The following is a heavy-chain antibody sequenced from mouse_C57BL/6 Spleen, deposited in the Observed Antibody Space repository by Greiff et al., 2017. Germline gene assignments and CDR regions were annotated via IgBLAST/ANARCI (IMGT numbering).Heavy chain of an antibody. CDR1: GFTFSSYG. CDR2: ISSGGSYT. D-gene: IGHD2-4*01. Sequence: EVKLMESGGDLVKPGGSLKLSCAASGFTFSSYGMSWVRQTPDKRLEWVATISSGGSYTYYPDSVKGRFTISRDNAKNTLYLQMSSLKSEDTAMYYCARPYDYDDWYFDVWGTGTTVTVSS. J-gene: IGHJ1*03. V-gene: IGHV5-6*01. CDR3: ARPYDYDDWYFDV.